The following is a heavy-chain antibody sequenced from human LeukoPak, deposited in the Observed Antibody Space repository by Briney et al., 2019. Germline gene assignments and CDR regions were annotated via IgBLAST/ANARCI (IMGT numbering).Heavy chain of an antibody. CDR2: IYTSGST. CDR1: GGSISSYY. Sequence: SETLSLTCTVSGGSISSYYWSWIRQPPGKGLEWIGYIYTSGSTNYNPSLKSRVTISVDTSKNQFSLKLSSVTAADTAVYYCARLPILNAFDIWGQGTMVTVSS. D-gene: IGHD2-15*01. CDR3: ARLPILNAFDI. J-gene: IGHJ3*02. V-gene: IGHV4-4*09.